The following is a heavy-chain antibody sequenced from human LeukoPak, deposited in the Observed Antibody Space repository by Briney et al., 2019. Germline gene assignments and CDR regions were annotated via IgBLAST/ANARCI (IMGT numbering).Heavy chain of an antibody. CDR3: ARGGGGLAY. Sequence: ASVKVSCKASGYSFTDYFIHWVRQAPGQGLEWMGWINPNSGDTNYAQKFQGRVTMTRDTSISTAYMELTSLTSGDTAVYFCARGGGGLAYWGPGTLVTVSS. V-gene: IGHV1-2*02. J-gene: IGHJ4*02. CDR2: INPNSGDT. D-gene: IGHD2-15*01. CDR1: GYSFTDYF.